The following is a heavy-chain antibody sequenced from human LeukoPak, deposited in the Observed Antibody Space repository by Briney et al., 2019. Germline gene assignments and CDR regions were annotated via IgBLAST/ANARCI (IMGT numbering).Heavy chain of an antibody. CDR3: ARAWVYSSSSFDY. CDR1: GFTFSSYA. J-gene: IGHJ4*02. CDR2: ISYDGSNK. D-gene: IGHD6-13*01. Sequence: GGSLRLSCAASGFTFSSYAMHWVRQAPGKGLEWVAVISYDGSNKYYADSVKGRFTISRDNSKNTLYLQMSSLRAEDTAVYYCARAWVYSSSSFDYWGQRTLGSASS. V-gene: IGHV3-30-3*01.